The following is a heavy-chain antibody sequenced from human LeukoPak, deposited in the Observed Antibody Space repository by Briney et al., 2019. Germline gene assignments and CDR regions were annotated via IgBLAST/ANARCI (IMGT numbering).Heavy chain of an antibody. CDR3: ARVGSYWTNYYYYGMDV. CDR2: IYSGGST. CDR1: GFTVSSNY. D-gene: IGHD3-10*01. V-gene: IGHV3-66*01. J-gene: IGHJ6*02. Sequence: PGGSPRLSCAASGFTVSSNYMSWVRQAPGKGLEWVSVIYSGGSTYYADSVKGRFTISRDNSKNTLYLQMNSLRAEDTAVYYCARVGSYWTNYYYYGMDVWGQGTAVTVSS.